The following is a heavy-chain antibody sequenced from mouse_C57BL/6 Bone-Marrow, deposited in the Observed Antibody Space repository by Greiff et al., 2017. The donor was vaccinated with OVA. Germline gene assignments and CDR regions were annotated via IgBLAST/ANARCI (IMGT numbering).Heavy chain of an antibody. Sequence: VQLQQSVAELVRPGASVKLSCTASGFNIKNTYMPWVKQRPEQGLEWIGRIDPAHGNTKYAPKFQGKATITADTSSNTAYLQLSSLTSEDTAIYYCARSIRAWFAYWGQGTLVTVSA. CDR2: IDPAHGNT. CDR1: GFNIKNTY. CDR3: ARSIRAWFAY. J-gene: IGHJ3*01. V-gene: IGHV14-3*01.